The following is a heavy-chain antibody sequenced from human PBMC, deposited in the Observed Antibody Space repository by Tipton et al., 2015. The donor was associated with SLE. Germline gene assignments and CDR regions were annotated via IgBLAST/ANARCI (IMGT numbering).Heavy chain of an antibody. J-gene: IGHJ6*02. CDR1: GGSISRFY. V-gene: IGHV4-59*01. CDR2: IYYSGST. Sequence: TLSLTCSVSGGSISRFYWNWIRQTPGKGLEWIGYIYYSGSTNYNPSLKSRVTMSLDTSKDQFSLKVNSVTAADTAVYYCARAILGPGATWSFYYGMDVWGQGTTVTVSS. D-gene: IGHD3-3*01. CDR3: ARAILGPGATWSFYYGMDV.